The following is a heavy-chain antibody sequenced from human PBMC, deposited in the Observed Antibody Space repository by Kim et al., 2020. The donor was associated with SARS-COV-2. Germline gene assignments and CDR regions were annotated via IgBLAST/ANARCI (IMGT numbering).Heavy chain of an antibody. J-gene: IGHJ3*02. D-gene: IGHD4-17*01. V-gene: IGHV3-30*01. Sequence: VKSHFTSTRDNSNNTLYLRMNSLRAEDTAVYYCASLVRMTTVTSDAFDIWGQGTMVTVSS. CDR3: ASLVRMTTVTSDAFDI.